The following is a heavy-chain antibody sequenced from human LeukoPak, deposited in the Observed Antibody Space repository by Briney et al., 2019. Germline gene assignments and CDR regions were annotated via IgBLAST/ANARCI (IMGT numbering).Heavy chain of an antibody. V-gene: IGHV5-51*01. CDR2: VYPGDSNN. Sequence: GESRRISLKGSGYNFINYWIGRVRQMPGKGLEWMGLVYPGDSNNVYRPSFEGQVTMSVDKSISTDYLQRSSLKAPDIAMYYCAVRLAYDSTGDVKWWGQGTQVTVSS. CDR1: GYNFINYW. J-gene: IGHJ1*01. D-gene: IGHD3-22*01. CDR3: AVRLAYDSTGDVKW.